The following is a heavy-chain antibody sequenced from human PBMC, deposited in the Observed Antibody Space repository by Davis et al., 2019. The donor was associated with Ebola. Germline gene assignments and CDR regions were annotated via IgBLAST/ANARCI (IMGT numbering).Heavy chain of an antibody. CDR3: TRVNDCSGGSCFYYYYYGMDV. Sequence: SETLSLTCTVSGGSISSSSYYWGWIRQPPGKGLEWIGSIYYSGSTYYNSCLKSRVTITVDTSKNQFSLKLSSVTAANTAVYYCTRVNDCSGGSCFYYYYYGMDVWGQGTTVTVSS. CDR2: IYYSGST. J-gene: IGHJ6*02. CDR1: GGSISSSSYY. D-gene: IGHD2-15*01. V-gene: IGHV4-39*07.